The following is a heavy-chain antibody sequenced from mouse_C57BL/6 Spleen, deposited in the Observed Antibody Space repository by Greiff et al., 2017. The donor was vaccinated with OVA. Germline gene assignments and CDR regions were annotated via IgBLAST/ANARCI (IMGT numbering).Heavy chain of an antibody. CDR2: IHPNSGST. CDR3: ARRGTTVGGYFDY. J-gene: IGHJ2*01. CDR1: GYTFTSYW. Sequence: QVQLQQPGAELVKPGASVKLSCKASGYTFTSYWMPWVKPRPGQGLEWIGMIHPNSGSTNYNEKFKSKATLTVDKSSSTAYMQLSSLTSEDSAVYYCARRGTTVGGYFDYWGQGTTLTVSS. D-gene: IGHD1-1*01. V-gene: IGHV1-64*01.